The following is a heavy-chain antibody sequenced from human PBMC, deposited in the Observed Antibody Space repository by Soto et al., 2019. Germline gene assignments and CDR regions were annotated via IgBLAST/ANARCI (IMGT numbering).Heavy chain of an antibody. CDR1: GFTFSSYA. V-gene: IGHV3-23*01. CDR3: AKEHGSPFRGSGSYYNWGDHYYMDV. Sequence: GGSLRLSCAASGFTFSSYAMSWVRQAPGKGLEWVSAISGSGGSTYYADSVKGRFTISRDNSKNTLYLQMNSLRAEDTAVYYCAKEHGSPFRGSGSYYNWGDHYYMDVWGKGTTVTVSS. D-gene: IGHD3-10*01. CDR2: ISGSGGST. J-gene: IGHJ6*03.